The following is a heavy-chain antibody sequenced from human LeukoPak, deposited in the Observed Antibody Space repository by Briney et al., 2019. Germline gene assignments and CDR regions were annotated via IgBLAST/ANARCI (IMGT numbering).Heavy chain of an antibody. CDR2: IYSGGST. CDR1: GFTVSSNY. CDR3: ARGDRTTVVTGP. D-gene: IGHD4-23*01. J-gene: IGHJ5*02. V-gene: IGHV3-53*01. Sequence: GGSLRLSCAASGFTVSSNYMSWVRQAPGKGLEWVSVIYSGGSTYYADSVKGRFTISRDNSKNTLYLQMNSLRAEDTAVYYCARGDRTTVVTGPWGQGTLVTVSS.